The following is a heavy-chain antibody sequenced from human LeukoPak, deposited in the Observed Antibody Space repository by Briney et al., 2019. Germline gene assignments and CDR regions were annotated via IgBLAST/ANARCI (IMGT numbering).Heavy chain of an antibody. CDR1: GGSFSGYY. J-gene: IGHJ6*02. CDR2: VNHSGST. CDR3: ARSPSLSNIWYYYYGMDV. Sequence: SETLSLTCAVYGGSFSGYYWSWIRQPPGKGLEWIGEVNHSGSTNYNPSLKSRVTISVDASKNQFSLKLSSVTAADTAVYYCARSPSLSNIWYYYYGMDVWGQGTTVTVSS. D-gene: IGHD2/OR15-2a*01. V-gene: IGHV4-34*01.